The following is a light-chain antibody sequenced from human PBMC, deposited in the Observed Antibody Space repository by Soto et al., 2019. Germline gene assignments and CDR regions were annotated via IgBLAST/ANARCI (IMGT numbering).Light chain of an antibody. CDR1: RSVLYSSNNKNY. V-gene: IGKV4-1*01. CDR3: QQYYSSPLT. CDR2: WAS. J-gene: IGKJ4*01. Sequence: DIVMTQSPDSLAVSLGERATINCKSSRSVLYSSNNKNYLAWYQQKPGQPPKLIIYWASTRESGVPDRFSGSGSGTDFTLTISSLQAEDVAVYYCQQYYSSPLTFGGGTKVEIK.